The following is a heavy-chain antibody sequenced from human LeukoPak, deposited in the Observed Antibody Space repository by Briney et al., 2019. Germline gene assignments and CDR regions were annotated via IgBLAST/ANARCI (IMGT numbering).Heavy chain of an antibody. CDR3: ARDNRRDSTFRYFDL. D-gene: IGHD2-21*02. CDR2: ISSNGGST. CDR1: GFTFSSYA. Sequence: PGGSLRLSCAASGFTFSSYAMHWVRQAPGKGLEYVSAISSNGGSTYYANSVKGRFTISRDNSKNTLYLQMGSLRAEDMAVYYCARDNRRDSTFRYFDLWGRGTLVTVSS. J-gene: IGHJ2*01. V-gene: IGHV3-64*01.